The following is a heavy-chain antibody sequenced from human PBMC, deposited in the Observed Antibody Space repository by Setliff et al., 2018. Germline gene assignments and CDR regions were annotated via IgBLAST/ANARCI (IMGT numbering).Heavy chain of an antibody. V-gene: IGHV3-23*01. J-gene: IGHJ4*02. CDR1: GYNFGTYS. Sequence: GGSLRLSCVGSGYNFGTYSMTWVRQVPGKGLQWVAGIYHNGGGIFCADSVKGRFAISRDNSRNTLYLQMNSLRVEDTALYYCVKDRVPDGVWDFDFWGQGTLVTVSS. CDR2: IYHNGGGI. CDR3: VKDRVPDGVWDFDF. D-gene: IGHD4-17*01.